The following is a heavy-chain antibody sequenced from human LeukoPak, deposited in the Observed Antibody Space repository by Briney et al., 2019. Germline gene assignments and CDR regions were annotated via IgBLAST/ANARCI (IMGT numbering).Heavy chain of an antibody. CDR2: INPNSGGT. J-gene: IGHJ6*03. CDR1: GYTFTGYY. CDR3: ARVTTRYYYYMDV. D-gene: IGHD1-1*01. V-gene: IGHV1-2*02. Sequence: ASLKVSCKPSGYTFTGYYMHCVRHAPGQGLEWMGWINPNSGGTNYAQTFRGRVTPTTDTTRSTAYMELSRLRSDHTAVYYCARVTTRYYYYMDVWGKGTTVTVSS.